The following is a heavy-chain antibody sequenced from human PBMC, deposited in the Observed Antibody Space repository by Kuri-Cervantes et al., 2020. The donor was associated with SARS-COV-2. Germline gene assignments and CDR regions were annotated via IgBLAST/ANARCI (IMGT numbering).Heavy chain of an antibody. V-gene: IGHV4-38-2*01. D-gene: IGHD6-6*01. CDR3: ARRGAGSSSAAFDI. Sequence: GSLRLSCAVSGYSISSGYYWGWIRQPPGKGLEWIGSIYHSGSTYYNPSLKSRVTISVGTSKNQISLKLSSVTAADTAVYYCARRGAGSSSAAFDIWGQGTMVTVSS. J-gene: IGHJ3*02. CDR1: GYSISSGYY. CDR2: IYHSGST.